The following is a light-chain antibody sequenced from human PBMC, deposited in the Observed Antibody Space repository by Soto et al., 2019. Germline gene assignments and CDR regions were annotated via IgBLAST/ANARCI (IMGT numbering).Light chain of an antibody. CDR1: SSNVGSNT. CDR2: HNN. V-gene: IGLV1-44*01. Sequence: QSVVTQPPSASGTPEQRVTISCSGSSSNVGSNTVDWYHLLPGTAPKLLIYHNNQRPSGVPDRLSGSKSGTSASLAISGLQSEDEADYYCAVWDDTLKAVVFGGGTKVTVL. J-gene: IGLJ2*01. CDR3: AVWDDTLKAVV.